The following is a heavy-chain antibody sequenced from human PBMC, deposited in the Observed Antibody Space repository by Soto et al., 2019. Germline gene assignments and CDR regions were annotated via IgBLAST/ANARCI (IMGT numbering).Heavy chain of an antibody. D-gene: IGHD6-13*01. V-gene: IGHV3-33*01. Sequence: QVQLVESGGGVVQPGRSLRLSCAASGFTFSSYGMHWVRQAPGKGLEWVAVIWYDGSNKYYADSVKGRFTISRDNSKNTNYLQMNSLRAEGTAVYYCARCAVRIAAAGTFWYFDLWGRGTLVTVSS. CDR1: GFTFSSYG. J-gene: IGHJ2*01. CDR3: ARCAVRIAAAGTFWYFDL. CDR2: IWYDGSNK.